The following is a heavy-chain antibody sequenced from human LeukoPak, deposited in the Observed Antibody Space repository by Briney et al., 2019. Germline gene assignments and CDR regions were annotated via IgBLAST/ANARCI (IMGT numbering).Heavy chain of an antibody. J-gene: IGHJ4*02. CDR1: GFTFSSYW. CDR3: ARGSRGYSGYGDY. Sequence: GGSLRLSCAASGFTFSSYWMHWVRQAPGKGLVWVSRINSDGRSTSYADSVKGRFTISRDNAKNTLYLQMNSLRAEDTAVYHCARGSRGYSGYGDYWGQGTLVTVSS. V-gene: IGHV3-74*01. CDR2: INSDGRST. D-gene: IGHD5-12*01.